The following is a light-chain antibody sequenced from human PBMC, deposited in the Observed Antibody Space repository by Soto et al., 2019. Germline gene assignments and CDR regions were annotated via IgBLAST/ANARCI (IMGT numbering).Light chain of an antibody. Sequence: IVLTQSPGSLSSSPGDRATLSCRASQYVSNSYLGWYQQTPGQAPMLLIYGASSGASGIPERFSGSGSGTDFTLTISRLETEDFAVYYCQQYDTSEITFGQGTRLEIK. CDR3: QQYDTSEIT. CDR2: GAS. V-gene: IGKV3-20*01. J-gene: IGKJ5*01. CDR1: QYVSNSY.